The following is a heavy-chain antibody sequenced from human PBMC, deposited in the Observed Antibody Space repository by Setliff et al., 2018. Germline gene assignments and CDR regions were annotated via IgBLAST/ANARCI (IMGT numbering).Heavy chain of an antibody. CDR3: ARAPYGSSWYGYYYYMDV. V-gene: IGHV1-46*01. D-gene: IGHD6-13*01. J-gene: IGHJ6*03. CDR2: INPSGGTT. CDR1: GYTFTTYY. Sequence: ASVKVSCKASGYTFTTYYMHWVRQAPGQGLEWMGIINPSGGTTSYAQKFQGRVTMTRDTSTSTVYMDLSSLRFEDTAVYYCARAPYGSSWYGYYYYMDVWGKGTTVTVSS.